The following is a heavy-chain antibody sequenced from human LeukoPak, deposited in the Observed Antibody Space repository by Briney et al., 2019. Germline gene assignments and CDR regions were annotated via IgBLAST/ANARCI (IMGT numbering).Heavy chain of an antibody. V-gene: IGHV3-20*03. CDR2: INWNGGST. Sequence: PGWAVPLSYEACVWTFYDYGMSLVRQAPGKGLEGVSGINWNGGSTGYADSVKGRFTISRDNAKNYLYLQMNSLRAEDTALYYCARDYLFGEDSFPNWFDPWGQGTLVTVSS. CDR3: ARDYLFGEDSFPNWFDP. CDR1: VWTFYDYG. D-gene: IGHD3-10*01. J-gene: IGHJ5*02.